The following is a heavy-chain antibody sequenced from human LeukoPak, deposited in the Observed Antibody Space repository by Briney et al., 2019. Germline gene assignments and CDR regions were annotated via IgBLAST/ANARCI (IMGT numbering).Heavy chain of an antibody. D-gene: IGHD3-10*01. Sequence: KPSETLSLTCTVSGGSIRGYYWSWIRQPPGKGLEWIGYIYYSGSTNYNPSLKSRVTISLDTSRNQFSLKLNSVTAADTAVYYCAKSNGYGLVDIWGQGTMVTVSS. CDR3: AKSNGYGLVDI. J-gene: IGHJ3*02. CDR1: GGSIRGYY. CDR2: IYYSGST. V-gene: IGHV4-59*12.